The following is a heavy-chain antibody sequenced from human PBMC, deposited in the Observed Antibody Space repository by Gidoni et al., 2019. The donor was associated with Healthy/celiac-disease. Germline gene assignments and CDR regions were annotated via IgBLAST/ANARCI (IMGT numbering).Heavy chain of an antibody. CDR2: IKQDGSEK. J-gene: IGHJ4*02. V-gene: IGHV3-7*01. CDR3: ARGSWQQLAYYFDY. Sequence: EVQLVESGGGLVQPGGSLRLSCAASGFTFSSYWMSWVRQAPGKGLEWVANIKQDGSEKYYVDSVKGRFTISRDNAKNSLYLQMNSLRAEDTAVYYCARGSWQQLAYYFDYWGQGTLVTVSS. CDR1: GFTFSSYW. D-gene: IGHD6-13*01.